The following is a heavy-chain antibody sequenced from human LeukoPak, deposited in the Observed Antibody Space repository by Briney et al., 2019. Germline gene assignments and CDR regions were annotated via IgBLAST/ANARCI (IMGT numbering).Heavy chain of an antibody. J-gene: IGHJ4*02. V-gene: IGHV4-59*08. CDR1: GGSISSYY. Sequence: SETLSLTCTVSGGSISSYYWSWIRQPPGKGLEWIGYIYHSGSTNYNPSLKSRVTISVDTSKNQFSLKLSSVTAADTAVYYCARAGYSNYDLDYWGQGTLVTVSS. CDR3: ARAGYSNYDLDY. CDR2: IYHSGST. D-gene: IGHD4-11*01.